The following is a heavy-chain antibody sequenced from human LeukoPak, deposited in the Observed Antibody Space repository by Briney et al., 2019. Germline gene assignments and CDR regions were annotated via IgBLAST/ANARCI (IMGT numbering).Heavy chain of an antibody. CDR2: ISYDGSNK. CDR3: ARDLRFPIAAAGRRHDY. V-gene: IGHV3-30*04. D-gene: IGHD6-13*01. CDR1: GFTFSNYA. J-gene: IGHJ4*02. Sequence: PGGSLRLSCAASGFTFSNYAMHWVRQAPGKGLEWVAVISYDGSNKYYADSVKGRFTISRDNSKNTLYLQMNSLRAEDTAVYYCARDLRFPIAAAGRRHDYWGQGTLVTVSS.